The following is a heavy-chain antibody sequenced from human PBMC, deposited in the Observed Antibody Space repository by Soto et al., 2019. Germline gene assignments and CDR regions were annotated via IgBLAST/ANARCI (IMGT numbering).Heavy chain of an antibody. CDR1: GFTFSHYW. V-gene: IGHV3-74*01. CDR2: LNQDGSDT. Sequence: DVQLVESGGGSVEPGGSLRLSCAVSGFTFSHYWMHWVRQAPGKGLACVSRLNQDGSDTNYADSVKGRFTVSRDNAKNTLYLQMNTLRVEDTCLYFCVRGTNDWPGMDVWGQGTTVTVS. CDR3: VRGTNDWPGMDV. J-gene: IGHJ6*02. D-gene: IGHD3-9*01.